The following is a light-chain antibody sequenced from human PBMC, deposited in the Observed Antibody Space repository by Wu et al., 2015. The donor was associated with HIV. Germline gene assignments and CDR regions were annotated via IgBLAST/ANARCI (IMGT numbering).Light chain of an antibody. CDR3: QQYGSSPYT. V-gene: IGKV3-20*01. Sequence: EIVLTQSPGTLSLSPGERATLSCSASQSVSSSYVAWYQQKPGQAPRLFIYGASSRAAGIPDRFRGSGSGTGFTLTISRLEPEDSAVYYCQQYGSSPYTFGQGTKLEIK. CDR2: GAS. J-gene: IGKJ2*01. CDR1: QSVSSSY.